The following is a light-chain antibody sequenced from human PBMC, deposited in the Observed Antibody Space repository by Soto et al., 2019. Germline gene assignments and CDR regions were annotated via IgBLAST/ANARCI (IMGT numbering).Light chain of an antibody. CDR3: QQYDNLPLSLT. CDR2: AAS. J-gene: IGKJ3*01. Sequence: DIQMTQSPSSLSASLEDRVTITCRSNLSISSYLNWYQQNPGKAPKLLIYAASTLQSGVPSRFSGSGSGTDFTFTISSLQPEDIATYYCQQYDNLPLSLTFCPGTKVDIK. V-gene: IGKV1-33*01. CDR1: LSISSY.